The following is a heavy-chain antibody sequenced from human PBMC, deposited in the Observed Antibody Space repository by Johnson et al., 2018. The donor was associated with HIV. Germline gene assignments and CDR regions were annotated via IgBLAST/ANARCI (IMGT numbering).Heavy chain of an antibody. CDR3: ARDQAIFGVVLASDAFDI. CDR1: GFTFSSYA. D-gene: IGHD3-3*01. Sequence: QVQLVESGGGVDQPGRSLRLSCAASGFTFSSYAMHWVRQAPGKGLEWVAVLSYDGSSKYYADSVKGRFTIYRDNSRNTLYLQMNSLRAEDTAVYYCARDQAIFGVVLASDAFDIWGQGTMVTVSS. CDR2: LSYDGSSK. V-gene: IGHV3-30*04. J-gene: IGHJ3*02.